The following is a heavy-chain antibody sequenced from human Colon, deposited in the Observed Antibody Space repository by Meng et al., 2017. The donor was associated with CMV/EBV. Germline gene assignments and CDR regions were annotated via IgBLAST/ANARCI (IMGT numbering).Heavy chain of an antibody. CDR1: DFTFRNYA. CDR3: ARDSWYYDTLTASSNPWFDY. J-gene: IGHJ4*02. V-gene: IGHV3-23*01. Sequence: GGSLRLSCAASDFTFRNYAMTWVRRAPGRGLEAVSSISDSGDRTYYEDSVRGRFTISRDNSKDTLYLQMNSLRAEDTAVYYCARDSWYYDTLTASSNPWFDYWGQGTLVTVSS. D-gene: IGHD3-9*01. CDR2: ISDSGDRT.